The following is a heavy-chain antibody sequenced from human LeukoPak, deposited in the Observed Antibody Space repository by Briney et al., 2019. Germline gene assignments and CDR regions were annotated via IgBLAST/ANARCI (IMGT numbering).Heavy chain of an antibody. J-gene: IGHJ4*02. CDR3: NSRHYDSSGYLVDY. Sequence: PGGSLRLSCAASGFTFSSYAMHWVRQASGKGLEWVGRIRSRANNDATAYAESVKGRFTISRDDSKNTAYLQMNSLKTEDTAVYFCNSRHYDSSGYLVDYWGQGTLVTVSS. CDR2: IRSRANNDAT. V-gene: IGHV3-73*01. CDR1: GFTFSSYA. D-gene: IGHD3-22*01.